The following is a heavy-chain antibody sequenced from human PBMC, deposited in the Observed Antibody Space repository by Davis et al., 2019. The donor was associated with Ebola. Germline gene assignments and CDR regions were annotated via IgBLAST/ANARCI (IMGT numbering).Heavy chain of an antibody. Sequence: GESLKISCAASGFVFSSYVMSWVRQAPGKGLEWVANIKQDGSEKYYVDSVKGRFTISRDNAKNSLYLQMNSLKAEDTAVYYCARRSSQALDWGQGTLVTVSS. D-gene: IGHD1-1*01. V-gene: IGHV3-7*01. CDR1: GFVFSSYV. J-gene: IGHJ4*02. CDR2: IKQDGSEK. CDR3: ARRSSQALD.